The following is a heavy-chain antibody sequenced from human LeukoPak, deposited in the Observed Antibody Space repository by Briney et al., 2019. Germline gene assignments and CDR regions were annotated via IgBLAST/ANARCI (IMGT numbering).Heavy chain of an antibody. CDR3: ARGGEDGYNRY. CDR1: GGTFSSYA. V-gene: IGHV1-69*13. Sequence: GASVKVSCKASGGTFSSYAISWVRQAPGQGLEWMGGIIPIFGTANYAQKFQGRVTITADESTSTAYMKLSSLRSEDTAVYYCARGGEDGYNRYWGQRTLVTVSS. J-gene: IGHJ4*02. CDR2: IIPIFGTA. D-gene: IGHD5-24*01.